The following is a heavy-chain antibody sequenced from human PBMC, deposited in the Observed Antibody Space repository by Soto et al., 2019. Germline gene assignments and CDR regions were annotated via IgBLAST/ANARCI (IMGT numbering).Heavy chain of an antibody. CDR1: GYTFISYY. CDR2: INPSGGST. CDR3: ARAVSIVVVSAWFDP. Sequence: ASVKVSCKASGYTFISYYMHWVRQAPGQGLEWMGIINPSGGSTSYAQKFQGRVTMTRDTSTSTVYMELSSLRSEDTAVYYCARAVSIVVVSAWFDPWGQGTLVTVSS. V-gene: IGHV1-46*03. J-gene: IGHJ5*02. D-gene: IGHD2-15*01.